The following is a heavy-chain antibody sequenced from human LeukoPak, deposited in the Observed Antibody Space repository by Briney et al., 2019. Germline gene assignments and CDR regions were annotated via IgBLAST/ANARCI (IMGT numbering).Heavy chain of an antibody. J-gene: IGHJ4*02. CDR1: GYSFTSYW. D-gene: IGHD3-22*01. CDR3: ARDYYDSSGYYYVYDY. CDR2: IYPGDSDT. V-gene: IGHV5-51*01. Sequence: GESLKISCKGSGYSFTSYWIGRVRQLPGKGLEWMGIIYPGDSDTRYSPSFQGQVTISADKSISTAYLQWSSLKASDTAMYYCARDYYDSSGYYYVYDYWGQGTLVTVSS.